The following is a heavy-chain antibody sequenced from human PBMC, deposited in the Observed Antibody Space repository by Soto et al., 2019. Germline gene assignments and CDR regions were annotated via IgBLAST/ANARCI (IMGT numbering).Heavy chain of an antibody. V-gene: IGHV6-1*01. CDR3: ARDHPKGIAARRYYYYGMNV. Sequence: SQTLSLTCAISGDSVSSNSAAWNWIRQSPSRGLEWLGRTYYRSKWYNDYAVSVKSRITINPDTSKNQFSLQLNSVTPEDTAVYYCARDHPKGIAARRYYYYGMNVWGQGTTVTVSS. CDR2: TYYRSKWYN. J-gene: IGHJ6*02. D-gene: IGHD6-6*01. CDR1: GDSVSSNSAA.